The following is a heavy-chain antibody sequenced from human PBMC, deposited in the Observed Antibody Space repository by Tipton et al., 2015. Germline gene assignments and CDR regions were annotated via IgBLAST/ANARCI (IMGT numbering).Heavy chain of an antibody. D-gene: IGHD2-15*01. J-gene: IGHJ4*02. CDR2: IYYSGST. V-gene: IGHV4-59*01. Sequence: LRLSCTVSGGSISSFYWSWIRQPPGKGLEWIGYIYYSGSTNYNPSLKSRVTISVDASKSQFSLRLSSVTAADTAVYYCARGGWSPDYWGQGTLVTVSS. CDR3: ARGGWSPDY. CDR1: GGSISSFY.